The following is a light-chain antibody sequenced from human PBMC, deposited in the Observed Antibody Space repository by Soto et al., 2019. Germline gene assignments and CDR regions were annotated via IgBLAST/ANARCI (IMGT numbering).Light chain of an antibody. V-gene: IGKV3-20*01. CDR1: QSVSKY. CDR2: GAS. CDR3: QQYGGSRQT. J-gene: IGKJ1*01. Sequence: EIELTPSPGALDLSQGEGATLSCRASQSVSKYLAWYQQKPGQAPRLLIYGASSRATGIPDSFSGSGSGADFTLTISRLEPEELAVYYCQQYGGSRQTFGQGTK.